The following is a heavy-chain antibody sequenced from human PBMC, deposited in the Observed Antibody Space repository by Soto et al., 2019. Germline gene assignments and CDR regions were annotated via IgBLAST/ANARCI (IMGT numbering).Heavy chain of an antibody. D-gene: IGHD2-21*02. Sequence: GGSLRLSCATAGFTFTPYDLTSVRQAPGKGPDWVSDISPSADTTYYADSVRGRFTISRDNSKTVLYLQMNSLRDEDTAVYYCAFKGTANPFYWGQGTLVTVSS. CDR2: ISPSADTT. CDR3: AFKGTANPFY. J-gene: IGHJ4*02. CDR1: GFTFTPYD. V-gene: IGHV3-23*01.